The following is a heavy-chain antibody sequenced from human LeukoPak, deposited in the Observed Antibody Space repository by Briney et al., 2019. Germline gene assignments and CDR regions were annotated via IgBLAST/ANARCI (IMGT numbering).Heavy chain of an antibody. CDR3: ARSAQTVTTFPLDY. CDR1: GGSVSSGGYY. D-gene: IGHD4-17*01. Sequence: SETLSLTCTVSGGSVSSGGYYWSWIRQHPGQGLEWIGYVYYSGSTYYNPSLQSRVTISVDTSKNQFSLKLSSVTAADTAVYYCARSAQTVTTFPLDYWGQGTLVTVSS. V-gene: IGHV4-31*03. J-gene: IGHJ4*02. CDR2: VYYSGST.